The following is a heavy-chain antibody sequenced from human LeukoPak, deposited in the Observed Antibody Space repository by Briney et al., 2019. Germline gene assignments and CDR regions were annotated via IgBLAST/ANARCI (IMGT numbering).Heavy chain of an antibody. Sequence: ASVKVSCKASGGTFSSYAISWVRQAPGKGLEWMGGFDPEDSKTIYAQKFQGRVTMTEDTSTDTAYMELSSLRSEDTAVYYCATGSLAIPFFDYWGQGTLVTVSS. J-gene: IGHJ4*02. CDR1: GGTFSSYA. CDR2: FDPEDSKT. CDR3: ATGSLAIPFFDY. D-gene: IGHD2-21*01. V-gene: IGHV1-24*01.